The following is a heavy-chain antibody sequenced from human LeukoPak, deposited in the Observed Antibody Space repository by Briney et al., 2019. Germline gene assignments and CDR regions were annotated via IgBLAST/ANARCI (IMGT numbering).Heavy chain of an antibody. Sequence: SETLSLTCTVSGGSISSYYWSWIRQPPGKGLEWIGYIYYSGSTNYNPSLKSRVTISVDTSKNQFSLKLSSVTAADTAVYYCAKDPYYYDSSGYYRTGYWGQGTLVTVSS. D-gene: IGHD3-22*01. CDR2: IYYSGST. V-gene: IGHV4-59*01. CDR1: GGSISSYY. CDR3: AKDPYYYDSSGYYRTGY. J-gene: IGHJ4*02.